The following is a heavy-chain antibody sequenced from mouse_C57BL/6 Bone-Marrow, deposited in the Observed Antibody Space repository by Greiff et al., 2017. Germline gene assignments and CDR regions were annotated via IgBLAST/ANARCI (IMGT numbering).Heavy chain of an antibody. D-gene: IGHD2-5*01. CDR2: IYPGSGST. CDR3: ARPYYNNYWYFDV. CDR1: GYTFTSYW. J-gene: IGHJ1*03. V-gene: IGHV1-55*01. Sequence: VQLQQSGAELVKPGASVKMSCKASGYTFTSYWITWVKQRPGQGLEWIGDIYPGSGSTNYNEKFKSKATLTVDTSSSTAYMQLSSLTSEDSAVYDCARPYYNNYWYFDVWGTGTTVTVST.